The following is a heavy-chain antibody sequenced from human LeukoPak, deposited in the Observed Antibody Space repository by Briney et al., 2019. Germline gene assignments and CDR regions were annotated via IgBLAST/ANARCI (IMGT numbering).Heavy chain of an antibody. CDR1: GFTFSSYG. CDR2: IHGNGETT. D-gene: IGHD3-16*01. J-gene: IGHJ3*01. Sequence: GGSLRLSCEGSGFTFSSYGLIWVRQAPGKGLEWVSGIHGNGETTYYGDSVKGRFTISRDNSKSTLYLQMNSLRVEDTAEYFCGRDPNGDYVGAFEFWGQGTKVAVSS. CDR3: GRDPNGDYVGAFEF. V-gene: IGHV3-23*01.